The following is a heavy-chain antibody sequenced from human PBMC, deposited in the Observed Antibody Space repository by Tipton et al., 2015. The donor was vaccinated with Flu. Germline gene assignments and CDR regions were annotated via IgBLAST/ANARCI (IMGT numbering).Heavy chain of an antibody. CDR1: GYSITNAYY. CDR3: TRRGSSGTVGMDV. J-gene: IGHJ6*02. D-gene: IGHD6-19*01. CDR2: ISYGGST. Sequence: TLSLTCSVSGYSITNAYYWGWIRQPPGKGLEWIGTISYGGSTYYNPSLESRVTISADTSKNQFSLRLTSVTAADTAIYYCTRRGSSGTVGMDVWGQGTTVTVSS. V-gene: IGHV4-38-2*01.